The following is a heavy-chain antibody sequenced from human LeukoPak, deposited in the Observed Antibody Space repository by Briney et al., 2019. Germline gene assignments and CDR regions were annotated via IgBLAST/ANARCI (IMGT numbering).Heavy chain of an antibody. CDR3: ARGGIPIHYYYMDV. J-gene: IGHJ6*03. CDR2: INPNSGGT. D-gene: IGHD2-2*02. CDR1: GYTFTSYG. V-gene: IGHV1-2*02. Sequence: GASVKVSCKASGYTFTSYGISWVRQAPGQGLEWMGWINPNSGGTNHPQKFQGRVTMTRDTSISTAYMELSRLRSDDTAVYYCARGGIPIHYYYMDVWGKGTTVTISS.